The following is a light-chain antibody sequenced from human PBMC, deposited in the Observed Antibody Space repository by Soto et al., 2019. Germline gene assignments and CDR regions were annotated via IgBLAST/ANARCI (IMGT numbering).Light chain of an antibody. Sequence: DIVMTQSPDSLAVSLGERATINCKSSQSLLYSSNNKNYLAWYQHKSGQPPKLLIYWASTRELGVPDRFSGSGSGTDFNFTISSLQAEDGAVYYCQQYYSTRTFGRGTKVEIK. CDR1: QSLLYSSNNKNY. CDR3: QQYYSTRT. V-gene: IGKV4-1*01. J-gene: IGKJ1*01. CDR2: WAS.